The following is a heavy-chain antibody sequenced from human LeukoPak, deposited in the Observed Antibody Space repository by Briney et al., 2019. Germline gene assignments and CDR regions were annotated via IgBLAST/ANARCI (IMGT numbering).Heavy chain of an antibody. J-gene: IGHJ5*02. D-gene: IGHD5-18*01. V-gene: IGHV3-11*01. CDR1: GFTFSDYY. Sequence: PGGSLRLSCEASGFTFSDYYMSWIRQAPGKGLEWISYISSSGSTIYYADSVKGRFTISRDNAKNSLSLQMNSLRAEDTAVYYCARRGYSSGHNWFDPWGQGTLVTVSS. CDR2: ISSSGSTI. CDR3: ARRGYSSGHNWFDP.